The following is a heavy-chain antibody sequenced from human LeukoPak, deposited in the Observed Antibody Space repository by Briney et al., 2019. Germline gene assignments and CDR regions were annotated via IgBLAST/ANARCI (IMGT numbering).Heavy chain of an antibody. CDR2: ISGSGGST. D-gene: IGHD3-22*01. J-gene: IGHJ6*02. Sequence: GGSLRLSCAASGFTFSSYWMSWVRQAPGKGLEWVSAISGSGGSTYYADSVKGRFTISRDNSKNTLYLQMNSLRAEDTAVYYCAKDLYYYDSSGPSMDVWGQGTTVTVSS. V-gene: IGHV3-23*01. CDR1: GFTFSSYW. CDR3: AKDLYYYDSSGPSMDV.